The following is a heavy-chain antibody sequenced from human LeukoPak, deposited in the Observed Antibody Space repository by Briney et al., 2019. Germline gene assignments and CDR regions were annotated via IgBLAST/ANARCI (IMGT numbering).Heavy chain of an antibody. CDR2: IYYSGST. CDR3: ARVSYETTVTTYFDY. D-gene: IGHD4-17*01. Sequence: SETLSLTCTVSGGSISSSSYYWGWIRQPPGKGLEWIGSIYYSGSTYYNPSLKSRVTISVDTSKNQFSLKLSSVTAADTAVYYRARVSYETTVTTYFDYWGQGTLVTVSS. J-gene: IGHJ4*02. V-gene: IGHV4-39*07. CDR1: GGSISSSSYY.